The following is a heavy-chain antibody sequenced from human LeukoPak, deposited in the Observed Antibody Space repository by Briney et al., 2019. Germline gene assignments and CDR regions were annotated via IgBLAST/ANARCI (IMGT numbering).Heavy chain of an antibody. CDR3: AKDATAVVGTVYMEV. V-gene: IGHV3-48*03. Sequence: GGSLTLSRAPSGFTFSNYEMNWVRQPPGRGREWISHISNTGDIIHYADSVEGRFTTSRDNAKNSLYLQMSSLRAEDTAVYYCAKDATAVVGTVYMEVWGTGNTVTISS. D-gene: IGHD6-13*01. CDR1: GFTFSNYE. CDR2: ISNTGDII. J-gene: IGHJ6*03.